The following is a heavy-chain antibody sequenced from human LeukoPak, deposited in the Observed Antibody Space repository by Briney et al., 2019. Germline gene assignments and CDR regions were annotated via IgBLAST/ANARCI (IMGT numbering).Heavy chain of an antibody. CDR3: VAGDWGARDCDL. CDR1: GFTFSIYW. J-gene: IGHJ3*01. D-gene: IGHD2-21*02. Sequence: GGSLTLSCAASGFTFSIYWMSWVRQAPGKGREWVANINQDGSQKYYVDSAKGRFTISRDNAKNSFVLQMSSLRAEDTSVYYCVAGDWGARDCDLWGRGTVVTVSS. CDR2: INQDGSQK. V-gene: IGHV3-7*01.